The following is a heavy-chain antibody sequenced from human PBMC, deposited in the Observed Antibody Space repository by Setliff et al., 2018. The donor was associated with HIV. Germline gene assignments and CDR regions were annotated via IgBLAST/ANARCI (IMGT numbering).Heavy chain of an antibody. J-gene: IGHJ4*02. V-gene: IGHV4-59*01. CDR3: ARLRDMEWELIGLDY. Sequence: SETLSLTCTVSGGSISNYYWSWIRQSPEKGLEWIGYIHYSGSTNYNPTLKSRVTISLDTSKNQFSLKLSSVTAADTAIYYCARLRDMEWELIGLDYWGRGTLVTVSS. CDR2: IHYSGST. D-gene: IGHD1-26*01. CDR1: GGSISNYY.